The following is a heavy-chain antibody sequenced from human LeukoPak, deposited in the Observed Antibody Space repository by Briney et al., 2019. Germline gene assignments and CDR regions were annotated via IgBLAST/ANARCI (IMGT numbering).Heavy chain of an antibody. Sequence: GGSLRLSCAASGFTFSSHAMSWVRQAPGKGLEWVSSITDNGRRTYYADSVKGRFTISRDNSKNTLYLQLNSLRAEDTAVYYCAKRRDSGSKSYDFDFWGQGTLVTVSS. CDR2: ITDNGRRT. V-gene: IGHV3-23*01. CDR3: AKRRDSGSKSYDFDF. D-gene: IGHD2-2*01. J-gene: IGHJ4*02. CDR1: GFTFSSHA.